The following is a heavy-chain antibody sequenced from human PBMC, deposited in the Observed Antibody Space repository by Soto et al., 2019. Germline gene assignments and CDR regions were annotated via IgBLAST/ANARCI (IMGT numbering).Heavy chain of an antibody. CDR2: IYPGDSDT. D-gene: IGHD3-10*01. CDR1: GYSFTSYW. Sequence: GESLKISCKGSGYSFTSYWIGWVRQMPGKGLEWMGIIYPGDSDTRYSPSFQGQVTISADKSISTAYLQWSSLKASDTAMYYCARLIDGFGELLAYGMDVWGQGTTVTVSS. CDR3: ARLIDGFGELLAYGMDV. J-gene: IGHJ6*02. V-gene: IGHV5-51*01.